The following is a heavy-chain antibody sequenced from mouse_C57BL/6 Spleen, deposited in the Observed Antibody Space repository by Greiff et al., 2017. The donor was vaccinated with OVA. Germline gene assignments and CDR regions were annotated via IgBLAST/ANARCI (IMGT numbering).Heavy chain of an antibody. CDR1: GYTFTSYW. CDR3: AREEAIGDYDPFAY. CDR2: IHPNSGST. V-gene: IGHV1-64*01. D-gene: IGHD2-4*01. J-gene: IGHJ3*01. Sequence: QVQLQQPGAELVKPGASVKLSCKASGYTFTSYWMHWVKQRPGQGLEWIGMIHPNSGSTNYNEKFKSKATLTVDKSSSTAYMQLSSLTSEDSAVYYCAREEAIGDYDPFAYWGQVTLVTVSA.